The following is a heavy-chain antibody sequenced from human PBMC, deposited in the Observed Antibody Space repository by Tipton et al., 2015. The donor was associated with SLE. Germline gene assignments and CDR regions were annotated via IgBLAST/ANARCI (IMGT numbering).Heavy chain of an antibody. J-gene: IGHJ4*02. CDR1: GYTVTTYG. V-gene: IGHV1-18*01. CDR2: ISANNGNT. CDR3: ARDRLGGGSLPFDY. Sequence: QLVQSGAEVKKPGASVKVSCKASGYTVTTYGISWVRQAPGQGLEWMAWISANNGNTNYAQKFQGRVTMTTDTSTSTAYMELRSLGSDDPAVYYWARDRLGGGSLPFDYWGQGTLVTVSS. D-gene: IGHD1-26*01.